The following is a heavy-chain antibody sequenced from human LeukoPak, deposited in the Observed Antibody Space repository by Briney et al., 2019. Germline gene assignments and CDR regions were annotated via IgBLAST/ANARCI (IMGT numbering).Heavy chain of an antibody. CDR2: IYYSGST. CDR1: GGSISTYY. CDR3: ARGDYYYDTSGYYYYWFDP. D-gene: IGHD3-22*01. J-gene: IGHJ5*02. Sequence: SETLSLTCTVSGGSISTYYWSWIRQPPGKGLEWIGYIYYSGSTNYNPSLKSRVTISVDTSKNQFSLKLTSVTAADTAVYYCARGDYYYDTSGYYYYWFDPWGQGTLVTISS. V-gene: IGHV4-59*01.